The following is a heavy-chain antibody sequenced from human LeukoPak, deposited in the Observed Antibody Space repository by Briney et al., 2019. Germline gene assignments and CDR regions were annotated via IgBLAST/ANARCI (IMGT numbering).Heavy chain of an antibody. CDR3: EIAYYYGSGSYFPDY. CDR1: GGTFSSYA. J-gene: IGHJ4*02. CDR2: IIPIFGTA. D-gene: IGHD3-10*01. Sequence: SVKVSCKASGGTFSSYAISWVRQAPGQGLEWMGGIIPIFGTANYAQKFQGRVTITTDESTSTAYMELSSLRSEDTAVYYCEIAYYYGSGSYFPDYWGQGTLVTVSS. V-gene: IGHV1-69*05.